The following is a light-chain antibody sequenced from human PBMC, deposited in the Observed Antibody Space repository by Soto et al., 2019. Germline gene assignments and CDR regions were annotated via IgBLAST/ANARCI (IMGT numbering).Light chain of an antibody. CDR2: EVT. CDR1: SGDIGSYNR. CDR3: SSYTNINTRACV. Sequence: QSVLTQPASVSGSPGQSITISCTGTSGDIGSYNRVSWYQQHPGKAPKVIIYEVTDRPSGVSNRFSGSKSGNTASLTISGLQAEDEAEYYCSSYTNINTRACVFGTGTKGTVL. J-gene: IGLJ1*01. V-gene: IGLV2-14*01.